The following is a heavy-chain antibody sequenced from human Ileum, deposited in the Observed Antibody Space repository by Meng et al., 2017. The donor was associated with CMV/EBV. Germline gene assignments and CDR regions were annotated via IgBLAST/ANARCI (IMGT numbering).Heavy chain of an antibody. V-gene: IGHV3-30*04. J-gene: IGHJ4*02. CDR3: VRDGDFSTWPLDY. CDR1: GFTFSDYA. CDR2: TSDGTNE. D-gene: IGHD6-13*01. Sequence: QVQLVESGGGVVQPGRXXXLSCVASGFTFSDYAMHWVRQAPGKGLEWVARTSDGTNEYYADSVKGRFTISRDNSKNTLSLQMNSLRVEDTAVYYCVRDGDFSTWPLDYWGQGTRVTVSS.